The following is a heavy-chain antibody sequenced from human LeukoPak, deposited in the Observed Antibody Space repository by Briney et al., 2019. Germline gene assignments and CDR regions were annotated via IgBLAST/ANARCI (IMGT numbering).Heavy chain of an antibody. CDR1: GFTVSSNY. CDR2: IYSGGST. D-gene: IGHD3-9*01. V-gene: IGHV3-53*05. J-gene: IGHJ6*04. Sequence: GGSLRLSCAASGFTVSSNYMSWVRQAPGKGLEWVSVIYSGGSTYYADSVKGRFTISRDNSKNSLYLQMNSLRAEDTALYYCAKGATYDILTGYYSSPVGYGMDVWGKGTTVAVSS. CDR3: AKGATYDILTGYYSSPVGYGMDV.